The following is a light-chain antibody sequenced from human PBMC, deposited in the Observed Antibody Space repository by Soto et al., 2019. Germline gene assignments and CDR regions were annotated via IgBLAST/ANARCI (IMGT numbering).Light chain of an antibody. CDR2: AAS. V-gene: IGKV1-27*01. Sequence: DIQITQSPTSLSASVGDRVTITCRASQDIRNFVAWYQQKPGKAPKRLIYAASTLQSGVPSRFSGSGSGTDFTLSVNSLLPEDVATYSCQKYSSVPVFGPGTKVEIK. CDR3: QKYSSVPV. CDR1: QDIRNF. J-gene: IGKJ3*01.